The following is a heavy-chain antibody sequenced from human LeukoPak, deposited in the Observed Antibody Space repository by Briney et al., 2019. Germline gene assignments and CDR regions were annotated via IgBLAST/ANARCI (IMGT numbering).Heavy chain of an antibody. Sequence: KPSGTLSLTWTVSGGSIRSYYLGWVRQPPGEGLEWMAHIHDSGSTYYNPSLKSRLTMSVDTSKNQFSLRLSSVTAADTAVYYCARHLNGGTYPLDHWGQGTLVTVSS. CDR1: GGSIRSYY. D-gene: IGHD1-26*01. CDR3: ARHLNGGTYPLDH. V-gene: IGHV4-59*08. CDR2: IHDSGST. J-gene: IGHJ4*02.